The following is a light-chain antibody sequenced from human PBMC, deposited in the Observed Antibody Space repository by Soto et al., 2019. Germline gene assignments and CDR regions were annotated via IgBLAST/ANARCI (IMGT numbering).Light chain of an antibody. CDR1: SSNIGSNT. J-gene: IGLJ3*02. V-gene: IGLV1-44*01. CDR2: RNN. Sequence: QSVLTQPPSASGTPGQRVTISCSRSSSNIGSNTVDWYQQLPATAPKLLIYRNNQRPSGVPERFSGSKSGTSASLAISGLQSEDEADYYCAAWDGNLNGVVFGGGTKLTVL. CDR3: AAWDGNLNGVV.